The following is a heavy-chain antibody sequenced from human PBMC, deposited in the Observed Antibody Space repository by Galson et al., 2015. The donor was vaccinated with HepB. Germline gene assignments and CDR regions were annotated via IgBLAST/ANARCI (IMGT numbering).Heavy chain of an antibody. CDR1: GGSISSSSYY. V-gene: IGHV4-39*07. CDR2: IYYSGST. Sequence: ETLSLTCTVSGGSISSSSYYWGWIRQPPGKGLEWIGSIYYSGSTYYNPSLKSRVTISVDTSKNQFSLKLSSVTAADTAVYYCARSTLTTVIDYWGQGTLVTVSS. D-gene: IGHD4-17*01. CDR3: ARSTLTTVIDY. J-gene: IGHJ4*02.